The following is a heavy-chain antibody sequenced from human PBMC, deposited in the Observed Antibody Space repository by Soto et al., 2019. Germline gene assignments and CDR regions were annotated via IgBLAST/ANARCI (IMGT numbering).Heavy chain of an antibody. CDR3: ARGFYWEEGFDY. Sequence: PGGSLRLSCAASGFTFSNAWINWVRQTPGRGLEWVGRVKSKNDGGTTDFAAPVKGRFAISRDDSKNMVYLEMNSLQTEDTAVYYCARGFYWEEGFDYWGQGTLVTVSS. J-gene: IGHJ4*02. CDR1: GFTFSNAW. V-gene: IGHV3-15*07. D-gene: IGHD1-26*01. CDR2: VKSKNDGGTT.